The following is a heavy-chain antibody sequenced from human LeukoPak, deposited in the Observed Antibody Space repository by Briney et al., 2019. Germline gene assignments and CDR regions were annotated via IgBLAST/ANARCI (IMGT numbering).Heavy chain of an antibody. D-gene: IGHD4-23*01. J-gene: IGHJ4*02. Sequence: PGGSLRLSCAASGFTFSNSAMSWVRQAPGKGLEWVSTLSGSGITTYYADSVKGRFTISRDNSKNTLYLQMNSLRAEDTAVYYCAKTDWGLSGGNEFDYWGQGTLVTVSS. CDR3: AKTDWGLSGGNEFDY. CDR1: GFTFSNSA. V-gene: IGHV3-23*01. CDR2: LSGSGITT.